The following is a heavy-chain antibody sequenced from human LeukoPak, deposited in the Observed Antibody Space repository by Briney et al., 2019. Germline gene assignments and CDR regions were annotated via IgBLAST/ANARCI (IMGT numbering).Heavy chain of an antibody. Sequence: PSETLSLTCTVSGGSISTYYWSWIRQPPGKGLEWIGYIYYTGSTNSNPSLKSRVTISVDTSKNQFSLKLSSVTAADTAVYYCARGYDYDSSGYYGGPYFDYWGQGTLVTVSS. CDR1: GGSISTYY. D-gene: IGHD3-22*01. CDR3: ARGYDYDSSGYYGGPYFDY. CDR2: IYYTGST. V-gene: IGHV4-59*01. J-gene: IGHJ4*02.